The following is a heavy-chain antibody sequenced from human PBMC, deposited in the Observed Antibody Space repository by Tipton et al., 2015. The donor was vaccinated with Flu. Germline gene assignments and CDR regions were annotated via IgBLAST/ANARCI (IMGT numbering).Heavy chain of an antibody. CDR3: ARVTYYYDSSGYYYGMDV. D-gene: IGHD3-22*01. V-gene: IGHV3-53*01. CDR2: IYSGGST. CDR1: GLTVSSNY. J-gene: IGHJ6*02. Sequence: SLRLSCAASGLTVSSNYMSWVRQAPGKGLEWVSVIYSGGSTYYADSVKGRFTISRDNSKNTLYLQINSLRAEDTAVYYCARVTYYYDSSGYYYGMDVWGQGTTVTVSS.